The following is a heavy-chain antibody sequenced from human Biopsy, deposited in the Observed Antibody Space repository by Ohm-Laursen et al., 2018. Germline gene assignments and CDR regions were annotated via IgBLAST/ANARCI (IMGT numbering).Heavy chain of an antibody. V-gene: IGHV3-43*01. CDR3: VKDIAYYSGILTGYRGAFDY. Sequence: SLTLSCAASGFTFSAYEMNWVRQVPGTGLEWLSLISWIGDNTYYEDSVKSRFTISRDNSKNSLYLQMNSLRTEDTALYYCVKDIAYYSGILTGYRGAFDYWGQGTLVTVSS. J-gene: IGHJ4*02. CDR1: GFTFSAYE. D-gene: IGHD3-9*01. CDR2: ISWIGDNT.